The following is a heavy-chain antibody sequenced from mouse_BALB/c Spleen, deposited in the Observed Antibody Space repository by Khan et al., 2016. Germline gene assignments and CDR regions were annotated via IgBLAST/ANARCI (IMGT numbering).Heavy chain of an antibody. CDR2: ITYSGST. CDR3: ARSGFNYASFSY. J-gene: IGHJ3*01. V-gene: IGHV3-2*02. Sequence: VQLQESGPGLVKPSQSLSLTCTVTGYSIISDYAWNWIRQFPGDKLEWMGYITYSGSTTYNPSLNSRISITRDTSKNQFFLQLSSVTPADTATFYCARSGFNYASFSYWGQGTLVTVSA. CDR1: GYSIISDYA. D-gene: IGHD2-1*01.